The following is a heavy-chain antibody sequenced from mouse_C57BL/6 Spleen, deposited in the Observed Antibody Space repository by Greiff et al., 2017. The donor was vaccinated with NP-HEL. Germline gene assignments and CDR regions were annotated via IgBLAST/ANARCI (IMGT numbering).Heavy chain of an antibody. V-gene: IGHV1-64*01. Sequence: QVQLQQPGAELVKPGASVKLSCKASGYTFTSYWMHWVEQRPGQGLEWIGMIHPNSGSTNYNEKFKSKATLTVDKSSSTAYMQLSSLTSEDSAVYYCARSPYYYGVATGNYFDYWGQGTTLTVSS. D-gene: IGHD1-1*01. J-gene: IGHJ2*01. CDR2: IHPNSGST. CDR3: ARSPYYYGVATGNYFDY. CDR1: GYTFTSYW.